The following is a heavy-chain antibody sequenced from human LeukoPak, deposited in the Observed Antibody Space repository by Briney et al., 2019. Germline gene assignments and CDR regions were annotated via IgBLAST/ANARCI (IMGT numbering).Heavy chain of an antibody. V-gene: IGHV3-30*03. CDR3: AREASGYSIGWPSSGAFDI. CDR1: GFTFSSYG. J-gene: IGHJ3*02. D-gene: IGHD6-25*01. CDR2: ISYDGSNK. Sequence: PGRSLRLSCAASGFTFSSYGMHWVRQAPGKGLEWVAVISYDGSNKYYADSVKGRFTIPRDNSKNTLYLQMNSLRPEDTAVYYCAREASGYSIGWPSSGAFDIWGQGTMVTVSS.